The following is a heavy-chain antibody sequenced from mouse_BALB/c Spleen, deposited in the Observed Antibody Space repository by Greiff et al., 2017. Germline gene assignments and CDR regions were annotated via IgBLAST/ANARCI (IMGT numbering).Heavy chain of an antibody. D-gene: IGHD2-4*01. CDR3: ARGDYDETFDY. V-gene: IGHV1-87*01. CDR2: IYPGDGDT. J-gene: IGHJ2*01. CDR1: GYTFTSYW. Sequence: VQLQESGAELARPGASVKLSCKASGYTFTSYWMQWVKQRPGQGLEWIGAIYPGDGDTRYTQKFKGKATLTADKSSSTAYMQLSSLASEDSAVYYCARGDYDETFDYWGQGTTLTVSS.